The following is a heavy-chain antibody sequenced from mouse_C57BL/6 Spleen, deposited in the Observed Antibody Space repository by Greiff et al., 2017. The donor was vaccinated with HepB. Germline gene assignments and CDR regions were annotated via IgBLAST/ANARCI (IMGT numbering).Heavy chain of an antibody. J-gene: IGHJ3*01. CDR3: ARDDYDYSAWCAY. D-gene: IGHD2-4*01. CDR1: GYAFSSYW. V-gene: IGHV1-80*01. CDR2: IYPGDGDT. Sequence: VQLQQSGAELVKPGASVKISCKASGYAFSSYWMNWVKQRPGKGLEWIGQIYPGDGDTKYNGKFKGKATLTADKASSTAYMQLSSLHSDDSAVYFCARDDYDYSAWCAYWGQGTLVTVSA.